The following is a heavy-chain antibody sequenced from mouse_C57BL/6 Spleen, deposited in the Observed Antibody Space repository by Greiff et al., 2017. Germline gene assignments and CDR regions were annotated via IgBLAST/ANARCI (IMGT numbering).Heavy chain of an antibody. D-gene: IGHD1-1*01. CDR1: GFTFTDYY. J-gene: IGHJ1*03. CDR2: INYDGSST. Sequence: EVKLVESEGGLVQPGSSMKLSCTASGFTFTDYYMAWVRQVPEKGLEWVANINYDGSSTYYLDSLKSRFIISRDNAKNILYLQMSSLKSEDTATDYCARDGRTVVDWYFDVWGTGTTVTVSS. CDR3: ARDGRTVVDWYFDV. V-gene: IGHV5-16*01.